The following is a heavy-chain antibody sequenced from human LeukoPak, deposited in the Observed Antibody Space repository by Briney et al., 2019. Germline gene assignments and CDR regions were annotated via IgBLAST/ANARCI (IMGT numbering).Heavy chain of an antibody. J-gene: IGHJ4*02. V-gene: IGHV4-59*01. D-gene: IGHD2-15*01. CDR1: GGSISSYY. CDR3: ARVTPVVTVVDH. CDR2: IYYSGST. Sequence: SETLSLTCTVSGGSISSYYWSWIRHPPGKGLEWIGYIYYSGSTNYNPSLKSRVTISVDTSKNQFSLKLSSVTAADTAVYYCARVTPVVTVVDHWGQGTLVTVSS.